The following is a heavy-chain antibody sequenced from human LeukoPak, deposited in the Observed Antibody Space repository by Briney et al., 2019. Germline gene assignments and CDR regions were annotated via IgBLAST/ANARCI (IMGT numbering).Heavy chain of an antibody. Sequence: SETLSLTCTVSGGSISSYYWSWIRQPPGKGLEWIGYIYYSGSTNYNPSLKSRVTISVDTSKNQFSLKLSSVTAADTAVYYCARGSCTNGVCSNNWFDPWGQGTLVTVSS. CDR3: ARGSCTNGVCSNNWFDP. V-gene: IGHV4-59*08. J-gene: IGHJ5*02. D-gene: IGHD2-8*01. CDR1: GGSISSYY. CDR2: IYYSGST.